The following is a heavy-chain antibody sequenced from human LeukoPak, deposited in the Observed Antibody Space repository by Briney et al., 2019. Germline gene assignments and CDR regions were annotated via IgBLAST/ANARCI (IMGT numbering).Heavy chain of an antibody. CDR2: IIPIFGTA. V-gene: IGHV1-69*13. CDR3: ARPLHIVVVTAIAYGMDV. J-gene: IGHJ6*02. CDR1: GGTFISYA. D-gene: IGHD2-21*02. Sequence: SVKVSRKASGGTFISYAISWVRQAPGQGLEWMGGIIPIFGTANYAQKFQGRVTITADESTSTAYMELSSLRSEDTAVYYCARPLHIVVVTAIAYGMDVWGQGTTVTVSS.